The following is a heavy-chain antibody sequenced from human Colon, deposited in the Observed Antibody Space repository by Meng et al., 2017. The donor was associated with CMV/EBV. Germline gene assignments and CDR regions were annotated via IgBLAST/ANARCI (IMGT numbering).Heavy chain of an antibody. CDR1: GFTFSDFE. Sequence: GESLKISCVGSGFTFSDFEMNWVRQAPGKGLEWVSSIGTVGDTYSIGSVKGRFIISREDAKNSVYLQMNGLRDGDTGLYYCARARSPTHFDYWGQGALVTVSS. J-gene: IGHJ4*02. V-gene: IGHV3-13*01. CDR3: ARARSPTHFDY. CDR2: IGTVGDT.